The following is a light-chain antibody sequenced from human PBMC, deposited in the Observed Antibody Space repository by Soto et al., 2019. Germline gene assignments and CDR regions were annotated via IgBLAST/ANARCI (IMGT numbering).Light chain of an antibody. CDR3: QQYHSYPWT. CDR2: KAS. CDR1: QSISSW. Sequence: DIQMTQSPSTLSASVGDRVTITCRASQSISSWLAWYQQKPGKAPKLLIYKASSLESGVPSRFSGSGSGTAFTLTISSLQPDDFATYYCQQYHSYPWTFGQGTKVEIK. V-gene: IGKV1-5*03. J-gene: IGKJ1*01.